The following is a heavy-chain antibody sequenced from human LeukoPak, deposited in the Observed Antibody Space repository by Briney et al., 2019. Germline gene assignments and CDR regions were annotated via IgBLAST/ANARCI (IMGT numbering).Heavy chain of an antibody. J-gene: IGHJ4*02. Sequence: GGSLRLSCAASGFTFSDYWMTWVRQAPGKGLEWVANIKQDGSEKYYVDSVKGRFTISRDNAKNSLYLQMNSLRAEDTAVYYCAREVGRFDYWGRGTLVTVSS. CDR2: IKQDGSEK. CDR3: AREVGRFDY. D-gene: IGHD1-26*01. V-gene: IGHV3-7*01. CDR1: GFTFSDYW.